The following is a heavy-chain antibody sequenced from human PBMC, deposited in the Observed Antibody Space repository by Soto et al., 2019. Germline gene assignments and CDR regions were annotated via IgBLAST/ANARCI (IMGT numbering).Heavy chain of an antibody. CDR1: GFTFSSYG. D-gene: IGHD4-4*01. J-gene: IGHJ6*03. CDR3: PKGLEYSSYYYYMDV. CDR2: ISYDGSNK. V-gene: IGHV3-30*18. Sequence: GGSLRLSCAASGFTFSSYGMHWVRQAPGKGLEWVAVISYDGSNKYYADSVKGRFTISRDNSKNTLYLQMNSLRAEDTAVYYCPKGLEYSSYYYYMDVWGKGTTVTVSS.